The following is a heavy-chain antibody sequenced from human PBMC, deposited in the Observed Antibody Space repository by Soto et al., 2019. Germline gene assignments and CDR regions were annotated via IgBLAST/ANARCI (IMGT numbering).Heavy chain of an antibody. D-gene: IGHD3-10*01. CDR1: GDSVSSNSAA. J-gene: IGHJ6*03. CDR3: ARAPLYYYGSGSSNYYYYYVDV. Sequence: SQTLSLTCAISGDSVSSNSAAWNWIRQSPSRGLEWLGRTYYRSKWYNDYAVSVKSRITINPDTSKNQFSLQLNSVTPEDTAVYYCARAPLYYYGSGSSNYYYYYVDVWGKGTTVTVSS. V-gene: IGHV6-1*01. CDR2: TYYRSKWYN.